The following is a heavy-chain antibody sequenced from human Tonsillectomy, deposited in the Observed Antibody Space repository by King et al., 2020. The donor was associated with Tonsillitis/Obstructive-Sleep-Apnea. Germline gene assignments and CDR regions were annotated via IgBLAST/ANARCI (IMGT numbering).Heavy chain of an antibody. CDR3: IRGSSRFDP. D-gene: IGHD2/OR15-2a*01. J-gene: IGHJ5*02. CDR2: IKSKTDGGKT. CDR1: GFTFSNAW. V-gene: IGHV3-15*01. Sequence: QLVQSGGGLVKPGGSLRLSCAASGFTFSNAWMSWVRQAPGKGLEWVGRIKSKTDGGKTDYAAPVKGRFTISRDDSKNTLYLQMNSLKTEDTAVYYCIRGSSRFDPWGQGTLVTVSS.